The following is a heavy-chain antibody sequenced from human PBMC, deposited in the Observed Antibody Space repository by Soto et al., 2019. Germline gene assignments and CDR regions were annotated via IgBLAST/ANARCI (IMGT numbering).Heavy chain of an antibody. CDR3: VRDRDFYDGRGYASPGDAFDV. CDR2: ISLDGSRT. CDR1: GFTFSTYW. V-gene: IGHV3-74*01. D-gene: IGHD3-22*01. Sequence: EVQLVESGGGLVQPGGSLRLSCAVSGFTFSTYWMHWVRQVPGKGLVWVSRISLDGSRTSYADSVKGRLTISRDNAKNTLYLQMRSLRAEDSAVYFCVRDRDFYDGRGYASPGDAFDVWGQGTVVSVSS. J-gene: IGHJ3*01.